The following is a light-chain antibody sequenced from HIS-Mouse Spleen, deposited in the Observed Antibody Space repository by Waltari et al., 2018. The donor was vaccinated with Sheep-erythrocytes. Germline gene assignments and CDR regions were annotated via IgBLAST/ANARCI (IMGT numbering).Light chain of an antibody. Sequence: QSALTQPASVSGPPGQSITISCTGTSSDVGSYNLVSWYQQHPGKAPKLMIYEGSKRHSGVSNRFSGSKYGNTASLTISGLQAEDEADYYCCSYAGSSTWVFGGGTKLTVL. CDR2: EGS. CDR3: CSYAGSSTWV. CDR1: SSDVGSYNL. V-gene: IGLV2-23*01. J-gene: IGLJ3*02.